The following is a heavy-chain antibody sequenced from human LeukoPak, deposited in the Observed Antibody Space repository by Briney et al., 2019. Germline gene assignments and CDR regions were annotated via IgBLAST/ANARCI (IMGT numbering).Heavy chain of an antibody. J-gene: IGHJ6*03. CDR3: ARGTEIQLNSYYYYYIDV. CDR2: IYTSGNT. Sequence: SETLSLTCTVSGGSISSYYWSWIRQPAGKGREWIGRIYTSGNTNYNPSFKSRVTMSVDTSKNQFSLKLSSVTAADTAVYYCARGTEIQLNSYYYYYIDVWGKGTTVTVS. V-gene: IGHV4-4*07. CDR1: GGSISSYY. D-gene: IGHD5-18*01.